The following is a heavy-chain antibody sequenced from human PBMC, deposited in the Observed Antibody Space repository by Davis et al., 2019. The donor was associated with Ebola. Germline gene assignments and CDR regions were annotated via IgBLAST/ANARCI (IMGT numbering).Heavy chain of an antibody. CDR1: GYSFTSYW. CDR3: ARQKNGAYAMDV. Sequence: PGGSLRLSCKGSGYSFTSYWISWVRQMPGKGLEWMGRIDPSDSYTNYSPSFQGHVTISADKSISTAYLQWSSLKASDTAIYYCARQKNGAYAMDVWGQGTTVTVSS. V-gene: IGHV5-10-1*01. J-gene: IGHJ6*02. D-gene: IGHD2-8*01. CDR2: IDPSDSYT.